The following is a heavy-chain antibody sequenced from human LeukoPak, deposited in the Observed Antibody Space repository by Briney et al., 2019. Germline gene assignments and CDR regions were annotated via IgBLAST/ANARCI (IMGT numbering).Heavy chain of an antibody. CDR3: ARAGSSWYISGVDY. Sequence: SQTLSLTCTVSGGPISSGGYYWSWIRQHPGKGLEWIGYIYYSGSTYYNPSLKSRVTISVDTSKNQFSLKLSSVTAADTAVYYCARAGSSWYISGVDYWGQGTLVTVSS. CDR2: IYYSGST. D-gene: IGHD6-13*01. CDR1: GGPISSGGYY. J-gene: IGHJ4*02. V-gene: IGHV4-31*03.